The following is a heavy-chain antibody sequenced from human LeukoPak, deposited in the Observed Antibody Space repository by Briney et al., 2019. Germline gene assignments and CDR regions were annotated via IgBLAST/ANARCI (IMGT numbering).Heavy chain of an antibody. V-gene: IGHV3-7*01. CDR3: ARGRYSSSSYGY. D-gene: IGHD6-6*01. Sequence: PGGSLRLSCAASGFTFSSYAMHWVRQAPGKGLEGVANIKQDGSEKYYVDSVKGRFTISRDNAKNSLYLQMNSLRAEDTAVYYCARGRYSSSSYGYWGQGTLVTVSS. CDR1: GFTFSSYA. J-gene: IGHJ4*02. CDR2: IKQDGSEK.